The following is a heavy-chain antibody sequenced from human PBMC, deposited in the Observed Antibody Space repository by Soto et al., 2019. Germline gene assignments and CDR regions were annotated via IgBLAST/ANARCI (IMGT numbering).Heavy chain of an antibody. Sequence: PSETLSLTCTVSGGSISSGGYYWSWIRQPPGKGLEWIGEINHSGSTNYNPSLKSRVTISVDTSKNQFSLKLSSVTAADTAVYYCARGLRRRDLGWGQGTLVTVSS. CDR1: GGSISSGGYY. D-gene: IGHD4-17*01. J-gene: IGHJ4*02. CDR3: ARGLRRRDLG. V-gene: IGHV4-39*07. CDR2: INHSGST.